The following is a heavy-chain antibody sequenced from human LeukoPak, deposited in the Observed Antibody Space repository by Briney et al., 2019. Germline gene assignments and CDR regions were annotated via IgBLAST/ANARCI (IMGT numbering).Heavy chain of an antibody. V-gene: IGHV4-39*01. Sequence: SETLSLTCTVSGGSISSSSYYWGWIRQPPGKGPEWIGSIYYSGSTYYNPSLKSRVTISVDTSKNQFSLKLSSVTAADTAVYYCARLVTSTYYYDSSGYYFDYWGQGTLVTVSS. D-gene: IGHD3-22*01. J-gene: IGHJ4*02. CDR3: ARLVTSTYYYDSSGYYFDY. CDR2: IYYSGST. CDR1: GGSISSSSYY.